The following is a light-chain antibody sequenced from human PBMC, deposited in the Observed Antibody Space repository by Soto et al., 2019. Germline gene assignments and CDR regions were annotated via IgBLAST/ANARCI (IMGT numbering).Light chain of an antibody. Sequence: QSVLTQPASVSGSPGQSITISCTGTSSDVGGYNYVSWYQQPPGKAPKLIIYAVSNRPSGVSNRFSGSKSGNTASLTITGLQADDEGDYYCSPFRVRHLYVFGTGTKGTVL. CDR2: AVS. CDR1: SSDVGGYNY. J-gene: IGLJ1*01. CDR3: SPFRVRHLYV. V-gene: IGLV2-14*01.